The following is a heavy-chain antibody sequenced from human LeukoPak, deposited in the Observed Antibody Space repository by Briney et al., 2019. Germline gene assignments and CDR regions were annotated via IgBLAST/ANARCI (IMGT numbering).Heavy chain of an antibody. Sequence: PGGSLRLSCAVSGFTFSTYTMNWVRQAPGKGLEWVSSISSSSNYIYYADSVRGRFTISRDNAKNSLSLQMNSLRAEDTAVYYCARVRLLEDRDYNSYYYMDVWGIGTTVTVSS. D-gene: IGHD1-1*01. CDR1: GFTFSTYT. J-gene: IGHJ6*03. CDR3: ARVRLLEDRDYNSYYYMDV. V-gene: IGHV3-21*01. CDR2: ISSSSNYI.